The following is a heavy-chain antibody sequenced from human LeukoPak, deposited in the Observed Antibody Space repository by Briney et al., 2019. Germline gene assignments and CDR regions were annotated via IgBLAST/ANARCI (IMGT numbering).Heavy chain of an antibody. CDR2: FDPEDGET. Sequence: ASVTVSCKVSGYTLTELSMHWVRQAPGKGLEWMGGFDPEDGETIYAQKFQGRVTMTEDTSTDTAYMELSSLRSEDTAVYYCATGLVGYCSGGSCYQLDYWGQGTLVTVSS. V-gene: IGHV1-24*01. CDR1: GYTLTELS. J-gene: IGHJ4*02. D-gene: IGHD2-15*01. CDR3: ATGLVGYCSGGSCYQLDY.